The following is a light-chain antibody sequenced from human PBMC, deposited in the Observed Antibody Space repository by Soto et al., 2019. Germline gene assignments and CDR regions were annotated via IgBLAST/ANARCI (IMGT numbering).Light chain of an antibody. V-gene: IGKV3-15*01. CDR3: QQHGQWPIT. CDR1: QSVSSN. CDR2: GAS. J-gene: IGKJ5*01. Sequence: EIVMTQSPATLSVSPGERATLSCRASQSVSSNLAWYQQKPGQAPRLLIYGASSRATGIPVRFSGSGSGTEFTLTISSLQPEDFATYYCQQHGQWPITFGQGTRLEI.